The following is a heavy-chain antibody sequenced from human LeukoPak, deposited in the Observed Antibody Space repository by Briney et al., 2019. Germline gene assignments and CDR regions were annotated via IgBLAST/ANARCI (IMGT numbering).Heavy chain of an antibody. V-gene: IGHV3-30*18. J-gene: IGHJ4*02. D-gene: IGHD3-22*01. CDR2: ISGDGSNK. CDR3: AKNLRYYDRIGYYDYFDY. CDR1: GFTFSTYG. Sequence: AGGSLRLSCAAPGFTFSTYGMHWARQAPGKGLEWVAFISGDGSNKFYADSVKGRFTISRDNSKNTLYLQMNSLRAEDTAVYYCAKNLRYYDRIGYYDYFDYWGQGTLVTVSS.